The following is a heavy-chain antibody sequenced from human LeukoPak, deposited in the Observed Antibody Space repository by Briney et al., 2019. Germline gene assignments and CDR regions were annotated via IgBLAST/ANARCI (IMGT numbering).Heavy chain of an antibody. V-gene: IGHV3-21*01. CDR2: ISSSSRYI. D-gene: IGHD3-10*01. CDR3: ARGQRAGSGSYYKASVN. Sequence: GGSLRLSCAASGFTFSSYSMNWVRQAPGKGLEWVPSISSSSRYIYYADSVEGRFTISRDNAKNSLYLQMNSLRAEDTAVYYCARGQRAGSGSYYKASVNWGQGTLVTVSS. CDR1: GFTFSSYS. J-gene: IGHJ4*02.